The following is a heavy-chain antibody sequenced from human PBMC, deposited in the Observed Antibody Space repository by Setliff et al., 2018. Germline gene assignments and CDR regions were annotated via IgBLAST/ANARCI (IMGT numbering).Heavy chain of an antibody. CDR1: GASISSYY. J-gene: IGHJ6*03. CDR3: ARMTGFLYMDV. D-gene: IGHD3-3*01. CDR2: FFNSGDT. V-gene: IGHV4-59*08. Sequence: SETLSLTCNVSGASISSYYWSWIRQPPGKGLEWIGYFFNSGDTDCNPSLKSRVTISVDTSKNQFSLRLTSVTAADTAVYYCARMTGFLYMDVWGKGTPVTVSS.